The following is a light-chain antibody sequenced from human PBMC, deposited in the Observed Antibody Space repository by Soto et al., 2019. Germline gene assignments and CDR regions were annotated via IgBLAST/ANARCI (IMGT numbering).Light chain of an antibody. J-gene: IGKJ1*01. CDR2: GAS. V-gene: IGKV1-39*01. CDR3: QQSYSTPT. Sequence: DIQVTQSPSSLSGSVGDRVTITCRASQSIGTYLNWYHQKPGRAPQLLIYGASTLQSGVPSRFSGSGSGTHFTLTINSLQPEDFGTFSCQQSYSTPTFXQGTKADIK. CDR1: QSIGTY.